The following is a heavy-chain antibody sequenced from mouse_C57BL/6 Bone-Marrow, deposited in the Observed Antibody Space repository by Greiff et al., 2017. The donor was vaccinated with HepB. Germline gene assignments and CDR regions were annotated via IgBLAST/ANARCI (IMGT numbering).Heavy chain of an antibody. Sequence: EVQVVESGGGLVQPGGSLSLSCAASGFTFTDYYMSWVRQPPGKALEWLGFIRNKANDYTTEYSAPVKGRFTITRDKSQSILYLQMNALRAEDSATYYCARFRTGTRSYFDYWGQGTTLTVSS. CDR3: ARFRTGTRSYFDY. D-gene: IGHD4-1*01. J-gene: IGHJ2*01. CDR2: IRNKANDYTT. CDR1: GFTFTDYY. V-gene: IGHV7-3*01.